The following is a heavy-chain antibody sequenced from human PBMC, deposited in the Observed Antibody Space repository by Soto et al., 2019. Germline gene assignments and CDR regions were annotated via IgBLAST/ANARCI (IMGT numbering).Heavy chain of an antibody. D-gene: IGHD3-10*01. Sequence: QVQLVESGGGVVQPGRSLRLSCAASGFTLSSYGMHWVRQAPGKGLEWVAVISNDGSNRYYADSVKGRFTISRDYSKNTVDLQMNSLRAEDTAVYHCAKASSHYGSGSYYTIDYWGQGTLVTASS. CDR3: AKASSHYGSGSYYTIDY. V-gene: IGHV3-30*18. CDR2: ISNDGSNR. CDR1: GFTLSSYG. J-gene: IGHJ4*02.